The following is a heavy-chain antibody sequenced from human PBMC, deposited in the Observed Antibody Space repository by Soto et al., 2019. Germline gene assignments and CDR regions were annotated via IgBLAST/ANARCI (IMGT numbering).Heavy chain of an antibody. CDR2: IYYSGST. V-gene: IGHV4-31*03. CDR1: GGSISSGGYY. D-gene: IGHD3-9*01. CDR3: VSHPTAHIFFY. J-gene: IGHJ4*02. Sequence: SETLSLTCTVSGGSISSGGYYWSWIRQHPGKGLEWIGYIYYSGSTYYNPSLKSRVTTSVDTSNNQFSLKLSSVTAADTAVYFCVSHPTAHIFFYWGQGALVTVSS.